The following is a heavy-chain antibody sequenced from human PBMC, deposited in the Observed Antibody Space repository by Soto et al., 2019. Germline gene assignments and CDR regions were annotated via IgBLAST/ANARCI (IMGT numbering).Heavy chain of an antibody. J-gene: IGHJ4*02. Sequence: QAQLVESGGGVVQPGRSLRLSWAASGFTFSSYGMHWVSQAPGKGLEWVAVIGCDGSNKYYADSVKGRCTISRDNSKNTLYLQMNSLRAEATAVYYCARVYSGYDSFDYWGQGTLVTVSS. V-gene: IGHV3-33*01. CDR2: IGCDGSNK. CDR3: ARVYSGYDSFDY. CDR1: GFTFSSYG. D-gene: IGHD5-12*01.